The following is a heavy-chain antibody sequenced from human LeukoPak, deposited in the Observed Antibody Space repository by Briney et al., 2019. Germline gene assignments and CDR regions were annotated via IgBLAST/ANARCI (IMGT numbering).Heavy chain of an antibody. CDR2: IYYSGST. Sequence: PSETLSLTCTVSGGSISSSSYYWGWIRQPPGKGLEWIGSIYYSGSTYYNPSLKSRVTISVDTSKNQFSLKLSSVTAADTAVYYCARSWELWDYWGQGTLVTVSS. CDR1: GGSISSSSYY. J-gene: IGHJ4*02. V-gene: IGHV4-39*01. D-gene: IGHD1-26*01. CDR3: ARSWELWDY.